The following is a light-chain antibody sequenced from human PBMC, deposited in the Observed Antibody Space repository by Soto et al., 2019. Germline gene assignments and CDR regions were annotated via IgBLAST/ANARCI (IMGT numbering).Light chain of an antibody. CDR1: QGIKSD. CDR3: LQHGGYPLT. Sequence: DIQMTQSPSSLSASVGDRVTITCRASQGIKSDLAWYQQEPGKAPKRLIYAASSLESGVPSRFSGSGFGTQFTLTITSLQPEDSASYYRLQHGGYPLTFGGGTKVEIK. J-gene: IGKJ4*01. CDR2: AAS. V-gene: IGKV1-17*01.